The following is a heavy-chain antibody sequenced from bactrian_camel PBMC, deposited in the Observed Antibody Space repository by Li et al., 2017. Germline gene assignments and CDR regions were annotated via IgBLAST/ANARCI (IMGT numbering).Heavy chain of an antibody. Sequence: QLVESGGGLVQSGGSLRLSCAVSGVTSSRSTFWMGWFRQAQGKERERVAAISSGSESTQYADSVKGRFTISRDNAKNTVYLQMNSLKPEDTAIYYCAAARTLMDWVRGPAYWGQGTQVTVS. J-gene: IGHJ4*01. D-gene: IGHD5*01. CDR3: AAARTLMDWVRGPAY. V-gene: IGHV3S25*01. CDR2: ISSGSEST. CDR1: GVTSSRSTFW.